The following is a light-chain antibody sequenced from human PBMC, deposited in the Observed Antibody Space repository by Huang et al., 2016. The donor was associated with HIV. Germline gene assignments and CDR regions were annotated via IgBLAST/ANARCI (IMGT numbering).Light chain of an antibody. V-gene: IGKV3-15*01. J-gene: IGKJ2*01. CDR2: GAS. Sequence: EIVMTQSPATLSVSPGERATLSCRASQSVSSNLAWYQQKPGQGPRLLISGASTRATGIPARFSGSGSGTEFTLTINSLQSEDFAVYYCQQYNNWPYTFGQGTKLEIK. CDR1: QSVSSN. CDR3: QQYNNWPYT.